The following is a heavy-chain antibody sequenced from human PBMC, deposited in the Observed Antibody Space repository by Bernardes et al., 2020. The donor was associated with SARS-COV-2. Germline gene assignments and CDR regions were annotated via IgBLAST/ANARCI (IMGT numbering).Heavy chain of an antibody. CDR2: MKEEGGEK. J-gene: IGHJ5*02. CDR3: ARGPATTAATSWFDP. Sequence: GGSLRLSCAASGFTLSSYWMGWVRQAPGKGLEWVASMKEEGGEKYYVDSVTGRFTVSRDNAKNSLYLQMNSLRAEDTAVYYCARGPATTAATSWFDPWGQGTLGTVSS. D-gene: IGHD2-2*01. V-gene: IGHV3-7*01. CDR1: GFTLSSYW.